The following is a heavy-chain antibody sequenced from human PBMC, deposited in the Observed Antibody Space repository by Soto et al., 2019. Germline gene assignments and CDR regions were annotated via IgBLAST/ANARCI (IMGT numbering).Heavy chain of an antibody. J-gene: IGHJ4*02. D-gene: IGHD6-19*01. CDR1: GFTFINYA. Sequence: GGSLRFSCAASGFTFINYAMSWVRQAPGEGLEWVSTISGNGANTHYADSVKGRFSISRDNSKNTLYIQMNSLRAEDTAVYYCAKDYGSSRYFFDYWGQGPLMTFST. V-gene: IGHV3-23*01. CDR2: ISGNGANT. CDR3: AKDYGSSRYFFDY.